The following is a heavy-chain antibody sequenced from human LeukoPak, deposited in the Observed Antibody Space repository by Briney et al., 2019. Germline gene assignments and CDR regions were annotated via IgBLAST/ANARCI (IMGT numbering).Heavy chain of an antibody. V-gene: IGHV4-34*01. J-gene: IGHJ5*02. Sequence: SETLSLTCAVYGGSFRGNYWSWIRQPPGKGLEWIGYIYHSGSTYYNPSLKSRVTISVDRSKNQFSLKLSSMTAADTAVYYCARSLMVRGVTNWFDPWGQGTLVTVSS. D-gene: IGHD3-10*01. CDR1: GGSFRGNY. CDR2: IYHSGST. CDR3: ARSLMVRGVTNWFDP.